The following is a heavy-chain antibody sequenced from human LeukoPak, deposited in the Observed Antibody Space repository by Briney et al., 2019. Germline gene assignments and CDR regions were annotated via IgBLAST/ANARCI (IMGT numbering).Heavy chain of an antibody. Sequence: GGSLRLSCAASGFTPSIDAISCGCQAPGKGLEWVSAISGSGGSTYYADSVKGRFTISRDNSKNTLYLQMNRLRAEHTAVYVCAKDLWSGRPFACDIWGEGTMVTVSS. J-gene: IGHJ3*02. D-gene: IGHD3-3*01. CDR3: AKDLWSGRPFACDI. V-gene: IGHV3-23*01. CDR2: ISGSGGST. CDR1: GFTPSIDA.